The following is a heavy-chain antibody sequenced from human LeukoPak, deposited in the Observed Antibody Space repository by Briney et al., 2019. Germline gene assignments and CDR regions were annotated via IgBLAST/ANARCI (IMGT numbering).Heavy chain of an antibody. D-gene: IGHD1-26*01. V-gene: IGHV1-24*01. CDR3: ATIVLRGSYCFDY. CDR2: FDPEDAET. J-gene: IGHJ4*02. Sequence: ASVKVSCKVSGYTLTELSMHWVRQAPGKGLEWMGGFDPEDAETIYAQKFQGRVTMTEDTSTDTAYMELSSLRSEDTAVYYCATIVLRGSYCFDYWGQGTLVTVSS. CDR1: GYTLTELS.